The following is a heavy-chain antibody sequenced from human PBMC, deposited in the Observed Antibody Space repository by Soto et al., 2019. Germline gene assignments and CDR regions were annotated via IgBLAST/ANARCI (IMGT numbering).Heavy chain of an antibody. CDR3: VKTSVVVPVGDY. CDR2: IRSDGTTT. J-gene: IGHJ4*02. CDR1: GFTFSSYT. V-gene: IGHV3-64D*06. Sequence: GGSLRLSCSASGFTFSSYTMHWVRQAPGKGLDSVAGIRSDGTTTHYADSVKDRFTISRDNSRNTLYLHMSSLRVEDTAVYYCVKTSVVVPVGDYWGQGTLVTVSS. D-gene: IGHD2-2*01.